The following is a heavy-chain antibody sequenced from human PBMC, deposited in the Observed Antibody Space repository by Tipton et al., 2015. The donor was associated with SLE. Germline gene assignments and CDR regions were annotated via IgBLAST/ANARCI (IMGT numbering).Heavy chain of an antibody. J-gene: IGHJ6*03. CDR1: SGSVSNSNCY. Sequence: TLSLTCTVSSGSVSNSNCYWSWIRQPPGKGLEWIGYIYYSGSTNYNPSLKSRVTISLDTSKNQFSLKLTSVTAADTAMYFCARVDISTYYYYYMDVWGKGTTVTVSS. V-gene: IGHV4-61*01. D-gene: IGHD3-9*01. CDR3: ARVDISTYYYYYMDV. CDR2: IYYSGST.